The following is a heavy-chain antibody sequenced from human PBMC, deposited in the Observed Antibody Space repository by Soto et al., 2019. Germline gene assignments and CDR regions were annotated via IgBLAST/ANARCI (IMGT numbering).Heavy chain of an antibody. J-gene: IGHJ4*02. V-gene: IGHV4-59*01. Sequence: QVQLQESGPGLVKPSETLSLTCTVSGGSISSYYWSWIRQPPGKGLEWIGYIYYSGSTNYNPSLKSRVTISVDTSKNQFSLKLSSVTAADTAVYYCARVRRVLKTVAGIDYWGQGTLVTVSS. CDR3: ARVRRVLKTVAGIDY. CDR2: IYYSGST. CDR1: GGSISSYY. D-gene: IGHD6-19*01.